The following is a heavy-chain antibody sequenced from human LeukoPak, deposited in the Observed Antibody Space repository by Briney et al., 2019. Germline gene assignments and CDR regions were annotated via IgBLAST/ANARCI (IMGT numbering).Heavy chain of an antibody. CDR3: ARTVTTSSYYFDY. Sequence: ASVKVSCKASGYTFTTYGVSWVRQAPRRGLEWMGWISGYDGNTNYAQKLRGRVTMTTDTSTSTAYMDLRSLRSDDTALYYCARTVTTSSYYFDYWGQGTLVTVSS. V-gene: IGHV1-18*01. CDR1: GYTFTTYG. CDR2: ISGYDGNT. D-gene: IGHD4-17*01. J-gene: IGHJ4*02.